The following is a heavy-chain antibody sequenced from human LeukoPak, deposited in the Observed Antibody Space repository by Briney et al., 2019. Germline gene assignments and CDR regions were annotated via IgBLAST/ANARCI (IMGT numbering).Heavy chain of an antibody. CDR3: ARYYGDYTNWFDP. D-gene: IGHD4-17*01. CDR1: GGSIGSGDYY. CDR2: IYYSGNT. V-gene: IGHV4-30-4*01. Sequence: PSETLSLTCTVSGGSIGSGDYYWSWIRQPPGKGLEWIGYIYYSGNTFYNPSLKSRVIISVDTSKNQFSLQLSSVTAADTAVYYCARYYGDYTNWFDPRGQGTLVTVSS. J-gene: IGHJ5*02.